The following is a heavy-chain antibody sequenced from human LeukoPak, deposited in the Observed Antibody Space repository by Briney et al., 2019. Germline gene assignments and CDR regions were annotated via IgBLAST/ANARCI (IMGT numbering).Heavy chain of an antibody. J-gene: IGHJ2*01. CDR1: GGSISSGSYY. CDR3: ARQYSDILTGYHRGELYWYFDL. Sequence: SQTLSLTCTVSGGSISSGSYYWSWIRQPAGKGLEWIGRIYSSGSTNYNPSLKSRVTIALDTSKNQFSLKLSSVTAAVTAVYYCARQYSDILTGYHRGELYWYFDLWGRGTLVTVSS. D-gene: IGHD3-9*01. V-gene: IGHV4-61*02. CDR2: IYSSGST.